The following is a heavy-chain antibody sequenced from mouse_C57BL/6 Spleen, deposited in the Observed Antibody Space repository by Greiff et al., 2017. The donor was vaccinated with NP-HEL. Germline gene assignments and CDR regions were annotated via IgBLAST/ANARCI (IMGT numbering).Heavy chain of an antibody. Sequence: VQGVESGPELVKPGASVKISCKASGYSFTSYYIHWVKQRPGQGLEWIGWIYPGSGNTKYNEKFKGKATLTADTSSSTAYMQLSSLTSEDSAVYYCARGRAGMDYFDYWGQGTTLTVSS. V-gene: IGHV1-66*01. D-gene: IGHD3-3*01. CDR3: ARGRAGMDYFDY. CDR1: GYSFTSYY. CDR2: IYPGSGNT. J-gene: IGHJ2*01.